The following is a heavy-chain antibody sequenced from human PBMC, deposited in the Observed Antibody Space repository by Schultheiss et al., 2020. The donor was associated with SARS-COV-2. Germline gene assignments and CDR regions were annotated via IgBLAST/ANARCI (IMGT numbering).Heavy chain of an antibody. J-gene: IGHJ6*02. CDR1: GYSVNTYW. CDR2: IYPGDSDT. D-gene: IGHD5-12*01. CDR3: ATTSGGYPHGMDV. V-gene: IGHV5-51*04. Sequence: GESLKISCKGSGYSVNTYWIAWVRQMPGKGLEWMGIIYPGDSDTRYSPSFQVQVTISAAKPISTSYLQWNSLKASDTAMYYCATTSGGYPHGMDVWGLGTAVTISS.